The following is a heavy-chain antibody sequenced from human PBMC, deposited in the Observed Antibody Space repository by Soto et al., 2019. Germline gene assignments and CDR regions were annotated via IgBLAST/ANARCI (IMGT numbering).Heavy chain of an antibody. CDR2: ISGSGGST. CDR3: AKGARYWYDSSGYYYFDY. Sequence: GGSLRLSCAASGFTFSSYAMSWVRQAPGKGLEWVSAISGSGGSTYYADSVKGRFTNSRDNSKNTLYLQMNSLRAEDTAVYYCAKGARYWYDSSGYYYFDYWGQGTLVTVSS. D-gene: IGHD3-22*01. V-gene: IGHV3-23*01. CDR1: GFTFSSYA. J-gene: IGHJ4*02.